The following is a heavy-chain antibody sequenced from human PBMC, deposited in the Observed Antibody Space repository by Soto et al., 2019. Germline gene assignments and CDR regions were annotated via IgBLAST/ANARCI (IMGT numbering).Heavy chain of an antibody. Sequence: EVQLLESGGGLVQPGGSLRLSCAASKFTFSNYAMSWVRQAPGKGLEWVSGISGSGGSTYYEDSVKGRFTIFRDNAKHTLYLQMNSLRAEDTALYYCAKEGSTHYYGSGSPADWGQGTLVTVSS. J-gene: IGHJ4*02. D-gene: IGHD3-10*01. CDR1: KFTFSNYA. V-gene: IGHV3-23*01. CDR3: AKEGSTHYYGSGSPAD. CDR2: ISGSGGST.